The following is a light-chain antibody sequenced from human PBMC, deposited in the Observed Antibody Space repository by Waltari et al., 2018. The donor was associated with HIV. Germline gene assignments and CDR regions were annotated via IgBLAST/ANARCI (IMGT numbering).Light chain of an antibody. J-gene: IGKJ4*01. CDR1: QSVSNK. Sequence: IVMTQSPATLSVSPGERATLSCTAGQSVSNKLAWYQQKAGQAARLLLYDASTRATGVPARFSGSGSGTDFTLTISSLQSGDFAIYYCQQYNNWLTFGGGTKVEIK. CDR2: DAS. V-gene: IGKV3-15*01. CDR3: QQYNNWLT.